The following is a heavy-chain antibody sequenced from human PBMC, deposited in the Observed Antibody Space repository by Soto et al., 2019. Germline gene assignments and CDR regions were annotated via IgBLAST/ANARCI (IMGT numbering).Heavy chain of an antibody. V-gene: IGHV4-59*01. CDR3: ARDLWGYCGTDCYPLDV. D-gene: IGHD2-21*02. CDR2: MYKTGST. J-gene: IGHJ6*02. CDR1: GGSISGYY. Sequence: SETLSLTCTVSGGSISGYYWSWVRQPPGKGLEWIGYMYKTGSTVYNPSFKSRVTISVDTSKNQFSLKLNSVTAADTAVYYCARDLWGYCGTDCYPLDVWGQGTTVTVS.